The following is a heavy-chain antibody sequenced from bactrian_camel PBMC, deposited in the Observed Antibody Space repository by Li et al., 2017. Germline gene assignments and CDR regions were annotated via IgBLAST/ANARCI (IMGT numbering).Heavy chain of an antibody. CDR2: IDHFGGT. D-gene: IGHD2*01. CDR3: AADPLGGSPEWWLQLHPSDYGY. J-gene: IGHJ6*01. Sequence: HVQLVESGGGSVQAGGSLRLSCVATEYTVSSGCAGWIRQPPGKAREGVAVIDHFGGTSYADSVKDRFTISFDNAKNTIYLQMNSLKPEDTAMYYCAADPLGGSPEWWLQLHPSDYGYWGQGTQVTVS. V-gene: IGHV3S26*01. CDR1: EYTVSSGC.